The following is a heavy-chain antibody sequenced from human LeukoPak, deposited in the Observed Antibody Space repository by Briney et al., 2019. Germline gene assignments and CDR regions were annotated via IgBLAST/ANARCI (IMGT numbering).Heavy chain of an antibody. CDR3: AREEGYYDSSGYRRRLDY. Sequence: SAKVSCKASGGTFSSYAISWVRQAPGQGLEWMGRIIPIFGTANYAHKLQGRFTITSDESTSTAYMELSSLRSEDTAVYYCAREEGYYDSSGYRRRLDYWGQGTLVTVSS. D-gene: IGHD3-22*01. V-gene: IGHV1-69*13. CDR2: IIPIFGTA. CDR1: GGTFSSYA. J-gene: IGHJ4*02.